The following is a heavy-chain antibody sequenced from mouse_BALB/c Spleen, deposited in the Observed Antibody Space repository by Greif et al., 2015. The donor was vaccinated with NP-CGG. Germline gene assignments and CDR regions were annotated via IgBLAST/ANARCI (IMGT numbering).Heavy chain of an antibody. V-gene: IGHV1-7*01. Sequence: CGAELAKPGASVKMSCKASGYTFTSYWMHWVKQRPGQGLEWIGYINPSTGYTEYNQKFKDKATLTADKSSSTAYMQLSSLTSEDSAVYYCAKSYDGSFAYWGQGTLVTASA. CDR3: AKSYDGSFAY. J-gene: IGHJ3*01. CDR2: INPSTGYT. D-gene: IGHD2-3*01. CDR1: GYTFTSYW.